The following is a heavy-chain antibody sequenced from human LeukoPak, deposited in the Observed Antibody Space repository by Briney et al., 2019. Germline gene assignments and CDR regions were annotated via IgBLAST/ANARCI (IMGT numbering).Heavy chain of an antibody. CDR3: ATRSITKYFQD. CDR2: IKQDGGEK. CDR1: GFTFSRYW. V-gene: IGHV3-7*01. Sequence: GGSLRLSCAASGFTFSRYWMSWVRQAPGKGLEWVASIKQDGGEKYYVDSVKGRFTISRDNAKNSLYLQMNSLRAEDTAVYYCATRSITKYFQDWGQGTLVTVSS. J-gene: IGHJ1*01.